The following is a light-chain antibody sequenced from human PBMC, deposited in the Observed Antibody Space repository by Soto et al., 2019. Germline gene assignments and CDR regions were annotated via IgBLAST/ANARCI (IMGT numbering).Light chain of an antibody. J-gene: IGLJ2*01. Sequence: QSALTQPPSASGSPGQSVAISCTGTSSDVGGYNYVSWYQQHPGKAPKLMIYEVSNRPSGVSNRFSGSKSGNTASLTVSGLQAEDEADYFCNSYGGTNNDVVFGGGTKLTVL. CDR3: NSYGGTNNDVV. CDR1: SSDVGGYNY. V-gene: IGLV2-8*01. CDR2: EVS.